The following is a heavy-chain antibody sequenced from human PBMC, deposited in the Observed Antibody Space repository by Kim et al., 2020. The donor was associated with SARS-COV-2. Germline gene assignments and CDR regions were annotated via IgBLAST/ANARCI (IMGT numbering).Heavy chain of an antibody. V-gene: IGHV1-3*01. Sequence: ASVKVSCKASGYTFTSYAMHWVRQAPGQRLEWMGWINAGNGNTKYSQKFQGRVTITRDTSASTAYMELSSLRSEDTAVYYCARAQIAAAGYFDYWGQGTLVTVSS. CDR2: INAGNGNT. CDR3: ARAQIAAAGYFDY. D-gene: IGHD6-13*01. CDR1: GYTFTSYA. J-gene: IGHJ4*02.